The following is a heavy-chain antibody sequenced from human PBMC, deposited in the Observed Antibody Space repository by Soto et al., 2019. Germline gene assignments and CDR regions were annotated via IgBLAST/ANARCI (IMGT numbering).Heavy chain of an antibody. CDR1: GFTFRNYA. V-gene: IGHV3-30-3*01. Sequence: QVQLVESGGGVVQPRRSLRLSCAASGFTFRNYAMHWVRQAPGKGLECVAVISYDGGNKFYRDYVKGRFTTSRDNSKNTLYLQINSLRYEDTAVYYCARGDREDIAVVIGVRPGEYGVDVWGQGTTVTVSS. J-gene: IGHJ6*02. D-gene: IGHD2-15*01. CDR2: ISYDGGNK. CDR3: ARGDREDIAVVIGVRPGEYGVDV.